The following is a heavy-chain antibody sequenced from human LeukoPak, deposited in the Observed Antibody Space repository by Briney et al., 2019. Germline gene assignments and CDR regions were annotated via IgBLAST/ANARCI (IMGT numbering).Heavy chain of an antibody. V-gene: IGHV4-30-2*01. CDR3: AVGRDGYNYFDY. J-gene: IGHJ4*02. CDR1: GGSISSGGYY. CDR2: IYHSGST. D-gene: IGHD5-24*01. Sequence: PSQTLSLTCTVSGGSISSGGYYWSWIRQPPGKGLEWIGYIYHSGSTYYNPSLKSRVTISVDRSKNQFSLKLSSVTAADTAVYYCAVGRDGYNYFDYWGQGTLVTVSS.